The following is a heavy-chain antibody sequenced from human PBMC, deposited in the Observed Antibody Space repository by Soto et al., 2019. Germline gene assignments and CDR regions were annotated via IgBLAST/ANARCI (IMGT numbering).Heavy chain of an antibody. J-gene: IGHJ4*02. CDR3: AKLWGYYFES. CDR2: IYTRGTT. D-gene: IGHD2-21*01. V-gene: IGHV3-53*01. CDR1: GFSVNNNY. Sequence: GGSLRLSCSASGFSVNNNYMTWVRQAPGRRPEWVAVIYTRGTTHYADFATGRFTFSRDNSKNTLYLQMDSLRPEDTAVYYCAKLWGYYFESWGPGTLVTVS.